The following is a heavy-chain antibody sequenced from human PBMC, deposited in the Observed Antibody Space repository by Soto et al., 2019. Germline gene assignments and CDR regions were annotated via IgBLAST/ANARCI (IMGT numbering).Heavy chain of an antibody. J-gene: IGHJ6*02. Sequence: PGGSLRLSCAASGFTFSSYAMHWVRQAPGKGLEWVAVISYDGSNKYYADSVKGRFTISRDNSKNTLYLQMNSLRAEDTAVYYCARDRCISTSCYDYYYYYGMDVWGQGTTVTVSS. CDR2: ISYDGSNK. D-gene: IGHD2-2*01. V-gene: IGHV3-30-3*01. CDR3: ARDRCISTSCYDYYYYYGMDV. CDR1: GFTFSSYA.